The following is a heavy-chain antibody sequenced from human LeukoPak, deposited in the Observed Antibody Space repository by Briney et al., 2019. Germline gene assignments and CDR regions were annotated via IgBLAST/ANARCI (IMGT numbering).Heavy chain of an antibody. CDR1: GFTFSYSS. V-gene: IGHV3-48*01. CDR3: ARGTYDYVWESYRYQEKKPGGY. D-gene: IGHD3-16*02. CDR2: ISSSSSTI. J-gene: IGHJ4*02. Sequence: GGSLRLSCAASGFTFSYSSMNWVRQAPGKGLEWVSYISSSSSTIYYADSVKGRFTISRDNAKNSLYLQMNSLRAEDTAVYYCARGTYDYVWESYRYQEKKPGGYWGQGTLVTVSS.